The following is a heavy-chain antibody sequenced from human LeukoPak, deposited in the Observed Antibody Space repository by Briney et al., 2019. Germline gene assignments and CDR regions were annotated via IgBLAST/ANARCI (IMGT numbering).Heavy chain of an antibody. CDR3: ARKGGYGYSYGY. CDR1: GFTFSSYA. J-gene: IGHJ4*02. CDR2: ISYDGSNK. V-gene: IGHV3-30-3*01. Sequence: RSLRLSCAASGFTFSSYAMHWVRQAPGKGLEWVAVISYDGSNKYYADSVKGRFTVSRDNSKNTLFLQMNSLRADDTAVYYCARKGGYGYSYGYWGQGTLVTVSS. D-gene: IGHD5-18*01.